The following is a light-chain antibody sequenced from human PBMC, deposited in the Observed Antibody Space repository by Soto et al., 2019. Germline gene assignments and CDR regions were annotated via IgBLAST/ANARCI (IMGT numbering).Light chain of an antibody. J-gene: IGLJ1*01. CDR2: SNN. CDR3: AAWDDSLNGSV. CDR1: SSNIGNNT. V-gene: IGLV1-44*01. Sequence: QSLLTQPPSASGPPGQRVTISCSGSSSNIGNNTVNWYQQLPGTAPKLLIYSNNHRPSGVPDRFSGSKSGTSASLAISGLQSEDEADYYCAAWDDSLNGSVFGTGTKVTVL.